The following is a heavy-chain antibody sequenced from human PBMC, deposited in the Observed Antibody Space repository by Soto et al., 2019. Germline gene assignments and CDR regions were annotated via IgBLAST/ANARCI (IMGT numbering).Heavy chain of an antibody. CDR1: GFTFSSYG. CDR2: ISYDGSNK. Sequence: QVQLVESGGGVVQPGRSLRLSCAASGFTFSSYGMHWVRQAPGKGLERVAVISYDGSNKYYADSVKGRFTISRDNSKDALYLQMISLRAEDTAVYYCAKLGHEVGFVTAPFDYCGQGPLVTVSS. CDR3: AKLGHEVGFVTAPFDY. J-gene: IGHJ4*02. V-gene: IGHV3-30*18. D-gene: IGHD2-21*02.